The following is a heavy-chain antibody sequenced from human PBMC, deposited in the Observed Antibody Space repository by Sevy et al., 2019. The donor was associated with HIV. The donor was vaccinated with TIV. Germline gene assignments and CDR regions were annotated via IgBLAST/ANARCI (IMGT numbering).Heavy chain of an antibody. J-gene: IGHJ5*02. D-gene: IGHD2-2*02. CDR2: INPSGGST. CDR3: ARDYFCSSTSCYTSGWFDP. Sequence: ASVKVSCKASGYTFTSYYMHWVRQAPGQGLEWMGIINPSGGSTSYAQKFQGRVTMTRDTSTSTVYMELSSLRSEDTAVNYCARDYFCSSTSCYTSGWFDPWGQGTLVTVSS. V-gene: IGHV1-46*01. CDR1: GYTFTSYY.